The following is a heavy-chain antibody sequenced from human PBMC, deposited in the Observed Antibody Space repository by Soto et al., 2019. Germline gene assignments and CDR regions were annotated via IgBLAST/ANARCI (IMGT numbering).Heavy chain of an antibody. V-gene: IGHV4-34*01. CDR1: GGSFSGYY. Sequence: SETLSLTCAVYGGSFSGYYWSWIRQPPGKGLEWIGEINHSGSTNYNPSLKSRVTISVDTSKNQFSLKLSSVTAADTAVYYCARGRDIVVVPAAIGNYYYMDVWGKGTTVTVS. CDR2: INHSGST. CDR3: ARGRDIVVVPAAIGNYYYMDV. D-gene: IGHD2-2*01. J-gene: IGHJ6*03.